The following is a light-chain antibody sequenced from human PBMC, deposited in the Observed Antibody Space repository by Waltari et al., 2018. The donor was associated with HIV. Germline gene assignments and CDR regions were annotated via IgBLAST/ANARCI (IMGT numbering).Light chain of an antibody. Sequence: QSALTQEASVSGTVGQTVTLSCTGHSNNVGTYAVGWYQQISHGAPKTVMFGNSLPSGIPDRFSGSKSGTTASLTISGLQPEDEAYYYCSTWDYGLSAVVFGGGTRLTVL. V-gene: IGLV1-44*01. J-gene: IGLJ2*01. CDR1: SNNVGTYA. CDR2: GNS. CDR3: STWDYGLSAVV.